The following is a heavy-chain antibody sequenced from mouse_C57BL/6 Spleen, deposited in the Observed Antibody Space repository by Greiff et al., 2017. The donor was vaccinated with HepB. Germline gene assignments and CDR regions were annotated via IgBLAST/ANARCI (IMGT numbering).Heavy chain of an antibody. D-gene: IGHD1-1*01. V-gene: IGHV1-85*01. CDR1: GYTFTSYD. J-gene: IGHJ1*03. CDR3: ASPLTTVVATPWYFDV. Sequence: VQLKQSGPELVKPGASVKLSCKASGYTFTSYDINWVKQRPGQGLEWIGWIYPRDGSTKYNEKFKGKATLTVDTSSSTAYMELHSLTSEDSAVYFCASPLTTVVATPWYFDVWGTGTTVTVSS. CDR2: IYPRDGST.